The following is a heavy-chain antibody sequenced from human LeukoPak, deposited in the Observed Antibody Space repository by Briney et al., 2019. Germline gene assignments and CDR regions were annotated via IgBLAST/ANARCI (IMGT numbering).Heavy chain of an antibody. V-gene: IGHV3-7*03. Sequence: GGSLRLSCAASGFTFSSYWMSWVRQAPEKGLEWVANIKQDGSEKYYADSVKGRFTISRDNAKNSLYLQMNSLRAEDTAVYYCARVPYGSGTHFADYWGQGTLVTVSS. D-gene: IGHD3-10*01. CDR3: ARVPYGSGTHFADY. CDR2: IKQDGSEK. CDR1: GFTFSSYW. J-gene: IGHJ4*02.